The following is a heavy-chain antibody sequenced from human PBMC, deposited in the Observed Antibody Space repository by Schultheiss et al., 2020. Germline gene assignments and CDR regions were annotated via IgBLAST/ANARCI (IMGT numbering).Heavy chain of an antibody. Sequence: SGPTLVKPTETLTLTCTVSGFSLSNARMGVSWIRQPPGKALEWLAHIFSNDEKSYSTSLKSRLTITKDTSKNQVVLTMTNMDPVDTATYYCAHLDCSSTSCYEREYYFDYWGQGTLVTVSS. CDR2: IFSNDEK. D-gene: IGHD2-2*01. CDR1: GFSLSNARMG. V-gene: IGHV2-26*01. CDR3: AHLDCSSTSCYEREYYFDY. J-gene: IGHJ4*02.